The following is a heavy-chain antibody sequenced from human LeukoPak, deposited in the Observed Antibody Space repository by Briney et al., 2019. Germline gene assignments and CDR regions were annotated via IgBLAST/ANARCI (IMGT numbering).Heavy chain of an antibody. CDR1: GFTFDDYA. CDR2: ISWNSGSI. D-gene: IGHD6-6*01. Sequence: GGSLRLSCAASGFTFDDYAMHWFRQAPGKGLEWVSGISWNSGSIGYADSVKGRFTISRDNAKNSLYLQMNSLRAEDTALYYCAKDFWQLVEYSRSAFDIWGQGTMVTVSS. CDR3: AKDFWQLVEYSRSAFDI. J-gene: IGHJ3*02. V-gene: IGHV3-9*01.